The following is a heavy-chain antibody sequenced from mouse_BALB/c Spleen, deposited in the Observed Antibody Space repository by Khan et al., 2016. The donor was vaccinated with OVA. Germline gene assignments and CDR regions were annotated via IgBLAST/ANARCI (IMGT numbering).Heavy chain of an antibody. CDR1: GYTFTTYW. CDR3: TRDRIDY. CDR2: FNPTSGYT. V-gene: IGHV1-7*01. Sequence: VQLVESGAELAKPGASVKMSCKASGYTFTTYWMHWVKPRLGQGLVWIRYFNPTSGYTDYNDKFKDRVTLSADKSTSKAYMQLNSLASEDSAVEYCTRDRIDYWGQGTTLTVSS. J-gene: IGHJ2*01.